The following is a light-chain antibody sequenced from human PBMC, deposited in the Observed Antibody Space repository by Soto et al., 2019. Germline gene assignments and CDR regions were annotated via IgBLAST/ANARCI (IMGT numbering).Light chain of an antibody. J-gene: IGKJ1*01. Sequence: DLQMTQSPSSLSASVGDRVSITCRASQYISTYLNWYQQKPGKAPKLLIYAASNLQSGVPSRFSGSGSGTEFTLTISSLQPEDFATYYCQQPYSTVRTFGQGTKVDIK. CDR1: QYISTY. CDR2: AAS. V-gene: IGKV1-39*01. CDR3: QQPYSTVRT.